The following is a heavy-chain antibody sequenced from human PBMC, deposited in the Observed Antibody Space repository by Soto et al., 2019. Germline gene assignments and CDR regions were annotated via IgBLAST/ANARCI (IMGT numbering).Heavy chain of an antibody. CDR1: GFTFSSYA. CDR3: ARVRSWYFGMDV. J-gene: IGHJ6*02. V-gene: IGHV3-30-3*01. CDR2: ISYDGSNK. Sequence: PGGSLRLSCAASGFTFSSYAMHWVRQAPGKGLEWVAVISYDGSNKYYADSVKGRFTITRDNSKNTLYLQMNSLRAEDTAVYYCARVRSWYFGMDVWGQGTTVTVSS. D-gene: IGHD6-13*01.